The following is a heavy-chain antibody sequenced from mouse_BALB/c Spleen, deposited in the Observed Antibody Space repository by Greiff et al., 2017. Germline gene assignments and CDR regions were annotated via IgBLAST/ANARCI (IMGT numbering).Heavy chain of an antibody. V-gene: IGHV5-17*02. CDR3: ARDPYYYAMDY. CDR1: GFTFSSFG. CDR2: ISSGSSTI. Sequence: EVKLVESGGGLVQPGGSRKLSCAASGFTFSSFGMHWVRQAPEKGLEWVAYISSGSSTIYYADTVKGRFTISRDNPKNTLFLQMTSLRSEDTAMYYCARDPYYYAMDYWGQGTSVTVSS. J-gene: IGHJ4*01.